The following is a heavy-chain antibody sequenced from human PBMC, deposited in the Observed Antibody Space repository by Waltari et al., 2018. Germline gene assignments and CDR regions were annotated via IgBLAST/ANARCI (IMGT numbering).Heavy chain of an antibody. CDR2: IYYSGCT. CDR3: ASSLPGAFDI. CDR1: GGSISSSSYY. J-gene: IGHJ3*02. Sequence: QLQLQESGPGLVKPSETLSLTCTVSGGSISSSSYYWGWIRQPPGKGLEWIGSIYYSGCTYYNPSLKSRVTISVDTSKNQFSLKLSSVTAADTAVYYCASSLPGAFDIWGQGTMVTVSS. V-gene: IGHV4-39*01.